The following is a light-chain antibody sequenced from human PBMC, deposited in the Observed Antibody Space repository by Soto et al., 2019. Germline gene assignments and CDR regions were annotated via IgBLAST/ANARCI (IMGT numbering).Light chain of an antibody. J-gene: IGKJ1*01. CDR2: KAS. V-gene: IGKV1-5*03. CDR3: QPYNSYAWT. Sequence: DIQMTQSPSTLSASVGDRVTITCRASQSISSWLAWYQQKPGKAPKLLIYKASSLEGGVPSRFSGSGSGTEFTLTISSLQPDDFATYYCQPYNSYAWTFGQGNKVEIK. CDR1: QSISSW.